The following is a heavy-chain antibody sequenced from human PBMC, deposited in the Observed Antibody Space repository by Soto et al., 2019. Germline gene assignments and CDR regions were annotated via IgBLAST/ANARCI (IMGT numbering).Heavy chain of an antibody. D-gene: IGHD3-10*01. Sequence: GASVKVSCKASGYTFTCCSLHWLQQAPGQGLERMRWITLYNGNTNYAKKFQGRVTITRDMSLRTAYIELSSLRSEDTAVYYCARGVLEITMVRGVPHYFDYWGQGTLVTVSS. J-gene: IGHJ4*02. CDR3: ARGVLEITMVRGVPHYFDY. CDR1: GYTFTCCS. CDR2: ITLYNGNT. V-gene: IGHV1-45*02.